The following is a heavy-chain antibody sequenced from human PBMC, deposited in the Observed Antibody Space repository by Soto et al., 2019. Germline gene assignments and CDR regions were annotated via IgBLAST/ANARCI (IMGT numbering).Heavy chain of an antibody. D-gene: IGHD2-2*01. CDR2: IIPISGTA. CDR1: GGTFSSYA. Sequence: QVQLVQSGAEVKKPGSSVKVSCKASGGTFSSYAISWVRQAPGQGLEWMGGIIPISGTANYAQKFQGRVTITADESTSTAYMELSSLRSEDTAVYYCPRSHGSSTSLQIYYYYYYGMDVCGQGTMVTVSS. CDR3: PRSHGSSTSLQIYYYYYYGMDV. V-gene: IGHV1-69*01. J-gene: IGHJ6*02.